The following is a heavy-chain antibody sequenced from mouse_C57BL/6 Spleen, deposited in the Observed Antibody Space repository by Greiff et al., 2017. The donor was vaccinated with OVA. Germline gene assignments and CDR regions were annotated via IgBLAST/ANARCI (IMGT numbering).Heavy chain of an antibody. CDR1: GYTFTSYW. J-gene: IGHJ1*03. CDR3: ARRITTDWYFDV. D-gene: IGHD1-1*01. Sequence: QVQLQQPGAELVKPGASVKMSCKASGYTFTSYWITWVKQRPGQGLAWIGDIYPGSGSTNYNEKVKSKATLTVDKSSSTAYWQLSSLTSEDSAVYYCARRITTDWYFDVWGTGTTVTVSS. V-gene: IGHV1-55*01. CDR2: IYPGSGST.